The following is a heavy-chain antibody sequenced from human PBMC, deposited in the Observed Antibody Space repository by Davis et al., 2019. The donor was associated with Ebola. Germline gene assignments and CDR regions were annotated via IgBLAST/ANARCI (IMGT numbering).Heavy chain of an antibody. J-gene: IGHJ3*02. CDR1: GGTFSSYA. V-gene: IGHV1-69*04. CDR3: ARSHRVGMAVEYAFDI. D-gene: IGHD6-19*01. CDR2: IIPILGIA. Sequence: AASVKVSCKASGGTFSSYAISWVRQAPGQGLEWMGRIIPILGIANYAQKFQGRVTITADKSTSTAYMELSSLRSEDTAVYYSARSHRVGMAVEYAFDIWGQGTMVTVSS.